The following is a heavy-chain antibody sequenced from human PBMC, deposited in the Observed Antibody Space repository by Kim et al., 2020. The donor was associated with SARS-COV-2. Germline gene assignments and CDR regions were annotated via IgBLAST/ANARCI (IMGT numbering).Heavy chain of an antibody. D-gene: IGHD3-22*01. Sequence: GGSLRLSCAASGFTFSSYGMHWVRQAPGKGLEWVAVISHDGSKKYYADSVKGRFTISRDNSKNTHYLQMNSLRAEDTAIYYCAKDITMIVVVITVGMDV. CDR1: GFTFSSYG. CDR3: AKDITMIVVVITVGMDV. CDR2: ISHDGSKK. V-gene: IGHV3-30*18. J-gene: IGHJ6*01.